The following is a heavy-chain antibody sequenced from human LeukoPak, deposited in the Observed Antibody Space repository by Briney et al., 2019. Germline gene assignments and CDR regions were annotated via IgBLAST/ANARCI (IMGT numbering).Heavy chain of an antibody. J-gene: IGHJ6*03. D-gene: IGHD2-2*01. V-gene: IGHV1-8*03. Sequence: ASVKVSCKASGYTFTSYDINWVRQATGQGLEWMGWMNPNSGNTGYAQKFQGRVTITRNTSISTAYMELSSLRSEDTAVYYCARGPIFRQVPAAYDYYYYYMDVWGKGTTVTVS. CDR3: ARGPIFRQVPAAYDYYYYYMDV. CDR2: MNPNSGNT. CDR1: GYTFTSYD.